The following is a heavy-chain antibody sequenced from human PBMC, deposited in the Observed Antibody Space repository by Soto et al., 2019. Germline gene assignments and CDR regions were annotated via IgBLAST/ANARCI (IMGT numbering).Heavy chain of an antibody. V-gene: IGHV3-23*01. CDR1: GFTFNNYA. CDR3: AKDRNYPRDQFHN. Sequence: VGSLRLSCAASGFTFNNYAMSWVRQAPGKGLEWVSAISANGQGIYYADSVKGRFIISRDCSKNTVFLHMDSLTAEDTAVYYCAKDRNYPRDQFHNWGQGTLVTVSS. D-gene: IGHD1-7*01. J-gene: IGHJ4*01. CDR2: ISANGQGI.